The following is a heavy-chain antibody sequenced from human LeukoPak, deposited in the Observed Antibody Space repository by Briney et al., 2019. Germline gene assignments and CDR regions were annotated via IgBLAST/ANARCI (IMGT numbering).Heavy chain of an antibody. J-gene: IGHJ5*02. D-gene: IGHD3-16*01. Sequence: ASVKVSCKASGYTFTGYYMHWVRQAPGQGLEWMGWINPNSGGTNYAQRFQGRVTMTRDSSITTGNMELNRLTSDDTALYYCARAYEYGWFDPWGQGTLVTVSS. CDR2: INPNSGGT. CDR3: ARAYEYGWFDP. CDR1: GYTFTGYY. V-gene: IGHV1-2*02.